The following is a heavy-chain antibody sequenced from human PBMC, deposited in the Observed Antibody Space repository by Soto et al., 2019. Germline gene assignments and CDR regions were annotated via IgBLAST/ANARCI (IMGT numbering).Heavy chain of an antibody. D-gene: IGHD6-13*01. CDR1: GFTFNSYE. V-gene: IGHV3-48*03. Sequence: VGSLRLSCAASGFTFNSYEMNWVRQAPGKGLEWVSYISSSGSTIYYADSVKGRFTISRDNAKNSLYLQMNSLRAEDTAVYYCARVPGYSSSFKNWFDPWGQGTLVTVSS. CDR2: ISSSGSTI. CDR3: ARVPGYSSSFKNWFDP. J-gene: IGHJ5*02.